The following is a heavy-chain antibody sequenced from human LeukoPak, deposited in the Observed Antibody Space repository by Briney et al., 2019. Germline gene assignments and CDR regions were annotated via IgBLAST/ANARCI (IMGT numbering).Heavy chain of an antibody. V-gene: IGHV4-59*01. CDR1: GGSISSYY. Sequence: KPSETLSLTCTVSGGSISSYYWSWTRQPPGKGLEWIGYIYYSGSTNYNPSLKSRVTISVDTSKNQFSLKLSSVTAAGTAVYYCARLDYYDSSGYYGQAFDIWGQGTMVTVSS. D-gene: IGHD3-22*01. CDR3: ARLDYYDSSGYYGQAFDI. J-gene: IGHJ3*02. CDR2: IYYSGST.